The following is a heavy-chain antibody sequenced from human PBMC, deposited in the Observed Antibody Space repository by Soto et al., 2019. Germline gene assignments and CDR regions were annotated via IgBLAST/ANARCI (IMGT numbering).Heavy chain of an antibody. CDR3: ARDDCNGGSCDGGHYLDL. J-gene: IGHJ2*01. CDR2: INPNSGGT. CDR1: GYTFTGYY. V-gene: IGHV1-2*02. D-gene: IGHD2-15*01. Sequence: QVQLVQSGAEVKKPGASVKVSCKASGYTFTGYYIHWVRQAPGQGLEWMGWINPNSGGTKYPQKFQGRVTMTRDTSIRTVYMSLTGLKSDDTAVYYCARDDCNGGSCDGGHYLDLWGRGTPISVSS.